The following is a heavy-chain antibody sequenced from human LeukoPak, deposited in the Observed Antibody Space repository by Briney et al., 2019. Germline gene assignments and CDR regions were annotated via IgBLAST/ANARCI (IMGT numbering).Heavy chain of an antibody. V-gene: IGHV3-23*01. Sequence: GGSLRLSCAASGFTFSSYSMSWVRQAPGKGLEWVSLISGSGDTTNYADSVKGRFTISRDNSKNTLHLQMNSLRAEDTAVYYCAKGAGGYVDYWGQGTLVTVSS. CDR1: GFTFSSYS. D-gene: IGHD2-15*01. CDR2: ISGSGDTT. CDR3: AKGAGGYVDY. J-gene: IGHJ4*02.